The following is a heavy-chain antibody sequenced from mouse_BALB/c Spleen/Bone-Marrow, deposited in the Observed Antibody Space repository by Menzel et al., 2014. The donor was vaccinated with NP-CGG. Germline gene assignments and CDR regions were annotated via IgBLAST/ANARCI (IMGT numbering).Heavy chain of an antibody. CDR1: GYAFSSSW. CDR2: IYPGDGDT. D-gene: IGHD2-3*01. V-gene: IGHV1-82*01. CDR3: ARSDGYRALDY. Sequence: QVQLKESGPELVKPGASVKISCKASGYAFSSSWMNWVKQRPGQGLEWIGRIYPGDGDTHYNGKFKGKATLTADKSSSTAYMHLSSLTSVDSAVYYCARSDGYRALDYWGQGTSATASS. J-gene: IGHJ4*01.